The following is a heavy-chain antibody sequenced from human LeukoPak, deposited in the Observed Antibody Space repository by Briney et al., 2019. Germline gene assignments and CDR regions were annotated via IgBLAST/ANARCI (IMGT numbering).Heavy chain of an antibody. J-gene: IGHJ4*02. V-gene: IGHV3-21*01. CDR1: GFTFGDYA. Sequence: GALRLSCTASGFTFGDYAMSWFRQAPGKGLEWVSSISSSSSYIYYADSVKGRFTISRDNAKNSLYLQMNSLRAEDTAVYYCAGDEPPDYWGQGTLVTVSS. CDR3: AGDEPPDY. CDR2: ISSSSSYI.